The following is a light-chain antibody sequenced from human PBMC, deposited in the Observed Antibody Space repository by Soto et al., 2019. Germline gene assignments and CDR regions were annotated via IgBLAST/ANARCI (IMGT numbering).Light chain of an antibody. CDR1: QSVSIN. CDR2: GAY. J-gene: IGKJ1*01. Sequence: EIVMTQSPATLSVSPGERATLSCRASQSVSINLAWYQQKPGQAPRLLIYGAYTRATGIPARFSGSGSGTEFTLTISSLQSEDFAVYYCQQYNNWPPMTFGQGTKVEIK. V-gene: IGKV3-15*01. CDR3: QQYNNWPPMT.